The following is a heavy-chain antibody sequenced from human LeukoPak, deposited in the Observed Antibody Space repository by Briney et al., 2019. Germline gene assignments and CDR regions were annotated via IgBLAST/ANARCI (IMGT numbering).Heavy chain of an antibody. D-gene: IGHD2-2*01. Sequence: SETLSLTCAVSGYSISSGDYYWSWIRQPPGKGLEWIGYIYYSGSTYYNPSLKSRVTISVDTSKNQFSLKLSSVTAADTAVYYCARGVVVVPAIGHPDYWGQGTLVTVSS. CDR2: IYYSGST. J-gene: IGHJ4*02. CDR1: GYSISSGDYY. V-gene: IGHV4-30-4*08. CDR3: ARGVVVVPAIGHPDY.